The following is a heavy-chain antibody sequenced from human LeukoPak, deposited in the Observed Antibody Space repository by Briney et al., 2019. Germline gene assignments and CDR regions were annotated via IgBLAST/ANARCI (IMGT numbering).Heavy chain of an antibody. V-gene: IGHV3-66*01. CDR1: GFTVSSNY. D-gene: IGHD5-18*01. J-gene: IGHJ4*02. Sequence: GSLRLSCAASGFTVSSNYMSWVRQAPGKGLEWVSVIYSGGSTYYADSVKGRFTISRDNSKNTLYLQMNSLRAEDTAVYYCARGLPDLQTNDYWGQGTLVTVSS. CDR3: ARGLPDLQTNDY. CDR2: IYSGGST.